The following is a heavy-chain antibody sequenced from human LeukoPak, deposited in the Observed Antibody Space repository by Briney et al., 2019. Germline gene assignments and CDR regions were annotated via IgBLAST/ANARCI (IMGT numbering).Heavy chain of an antibody. CDR1: GFTSSSKS. CDR3: ARERQITMIVPDYFDY. Sequence: PGGSLSLSCAPSGFTSSSKSMNWVRQPQGKGREWVSSIISSSSYIYYADSAKGRFTISRDNAKNSLYLQMNSLRAEDTAVYYCARERQITMIVPDYFDYWGQGTLVTVSS. D-gene: IGHD3-22*01. CDR2: IISSSSYI. J-gene: IGHJ4*02. V-gene: IGHV3-21*01.